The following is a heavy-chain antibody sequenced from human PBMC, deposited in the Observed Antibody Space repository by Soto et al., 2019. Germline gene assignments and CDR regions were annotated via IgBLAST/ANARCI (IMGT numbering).Heavy chain of an antibody. V-gene: IGHV3-23*01. J-gene: IGHJ4*02. CDR2: ISNGGGST. Sequence: GGSLRLSCAASGFTFSSYAMSWVRQALGKGLEWVSTISNGGGSTYYADSVKGRFTISRDNSKNTLYLQMDSLRAEDTAVYYCAKAMRVYYFDYWGQGTLVTVSS. CDR1: GFTFSSYA. D-gene: IGHD6-6*01. CDR3: AKAMRVYYFDY.